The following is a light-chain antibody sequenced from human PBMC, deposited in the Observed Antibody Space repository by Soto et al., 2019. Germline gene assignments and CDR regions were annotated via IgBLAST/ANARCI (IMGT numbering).Light chain of an antibody. Sequence: IVLTQSRATRSLSPGERATLSCRASESVGSYLAWYQHKPGQAPRLLISDASNRATGIPARFSGSGSETDFTLTISSLEPEDSEACFCQHRSNWLSLNFGGGTNVDIK. CDR3: QHRSNWLSLN. CDR2: DAS. CDR1: ESVGSY. J-gene: IGKJ4*01. V-gene: IGKV3-11*01.